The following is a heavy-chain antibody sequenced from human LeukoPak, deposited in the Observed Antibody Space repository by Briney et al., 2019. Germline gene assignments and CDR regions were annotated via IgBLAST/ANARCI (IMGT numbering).Heavy chain of an antibody. CDR3: AREGIVATIPDFDY. D-gene: IGHD5-12*01. CDR1: SYSISSGYY. V-gene: IGHV4-38-2*02. CDR2: IYHSGST. Sequence: SETLSLTCTVSSYSISSGYYWGWIRQPPGKGLEWIGSIYHSGSTYYNPSLKSRVTISVDTSKNQFSLKLSSVTAADTAVYYCAREGIVATIPDFDYWGQGTLVTVSS. J-gene: IGHJ4*02.